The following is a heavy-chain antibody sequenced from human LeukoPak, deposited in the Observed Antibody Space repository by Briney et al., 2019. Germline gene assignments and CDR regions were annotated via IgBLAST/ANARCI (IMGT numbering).Heavy chain of an antibody. CDR1: GYTFTSYY. V-gene: IGHV1-46*01. J-gene: IGHJ4*02. CDR2: INPSGGST. D-gene: IGHD4/OR15-4a*01. CDR3: ARARSNYYPDY. Sequence: ASVKASCKASGYTFTSYYMHWVRQAPGQGLEWMGIINPSGGSTSYAQKFQGRVTMTRDMSTSTVYMELSSLRSEDTAVYYCARARSNYYPDYWGQGTLVTVSS.